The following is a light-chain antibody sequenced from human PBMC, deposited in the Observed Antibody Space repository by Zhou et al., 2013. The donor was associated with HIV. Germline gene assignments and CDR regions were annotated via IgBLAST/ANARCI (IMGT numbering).Light chain of an antibody. J-gene: IGKJ5*01. CDR2: GAS. V-gene: IGKV3D-20*02. CDR3: QQRSNWPPSIT. Sequence: EIVLTQSPGTLSLSPGERATLSCRASQSVSSRYLAWYQHKPGQAPRLLIYGASSRATGIPDRFSGSGSGTDFTLTISSLEPEDFAVYYCQQRSNWPPSITFGQGTRLEI. CDR1: QSVSSRY.